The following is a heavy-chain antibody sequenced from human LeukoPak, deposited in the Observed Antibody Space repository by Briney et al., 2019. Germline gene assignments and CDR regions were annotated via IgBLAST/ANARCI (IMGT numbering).Heavy chain of an antibody. Sequence: SVNVSCKAYGGTFSSYAISWVRQAPGQGLEWMGGIIPIFGTANYAQKSQGRVTITTDESTSTAYMELSSLRSEDTAVYYCARGRITMIVVAPVGYYYYMDVWGKGTTVTVSS. J-gene: IGHJ6*03. CDR2: IIPIFGTA. CDR3: ARGRITMIVVAPVGYYYYMDV. V-gene: IGHV1-69*05. CDR1: GGTFSSYA. D-gene: IGHD3-22*01.